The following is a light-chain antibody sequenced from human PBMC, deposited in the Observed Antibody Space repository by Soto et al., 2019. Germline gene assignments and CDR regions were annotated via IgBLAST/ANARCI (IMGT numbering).Light chain of an antibody. CDR2: LGS. Sequence: DLGMTQSPLSLPVTPGEPASTSCRSNQSLLPSNGSNYLDWYLLKPGQSPQLLIYLGSNRASGVPDRFSGSGSGTYFTLKISRVEAEDFGIYYCMQGLQMPFTFGGGTKVEIK. CDR1: QSLLPSNGSNY. J-gene: IGKJ4*01. CDR3: MQGLQMPFT. V-gene: IGKV2-28*01.